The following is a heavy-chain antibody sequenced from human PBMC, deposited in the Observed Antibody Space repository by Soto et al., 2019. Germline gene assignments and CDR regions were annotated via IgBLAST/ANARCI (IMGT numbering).Heavy chain of an antibody. V-gene: IGHV1-18*01. D-gene: IGHD3-10*01. Sequence: GASVKVSCKASGYTFTSYGISWVRQAPGQGLEWMGWISAYNGNTNYAQKLQGRVTMTTDTSTSTAYMELRSLRSDDTAVYYCARDGWSGSILDYYYYGMDVWGQGTTVTVS. CDR3: ARDGWSGSILDYYYYGMDV. CDR1: GYTFTSYG. CDR2: ISAYNGNT. J-gene: IGHJ6*02.